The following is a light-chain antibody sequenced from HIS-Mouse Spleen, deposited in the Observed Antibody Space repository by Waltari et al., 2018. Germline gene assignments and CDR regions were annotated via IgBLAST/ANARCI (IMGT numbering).Light chain of an antibody. CDR3: QQYGSSPPYT. Sequence: EIVLTQSPGTLSLSPGERATLPCRASQSVSSSHLAWYQHKPGPAPRLLIYGASSRATGIPDRFSGSRSETDFTLTISRLEPEDFAVYYCQQYGSSPPYTFGQGTKLEIK. V-gene: IGKV3-20*01. J-gene: IGKJ2*01. CDR2: GAS. CDR1: QSVSSSH.